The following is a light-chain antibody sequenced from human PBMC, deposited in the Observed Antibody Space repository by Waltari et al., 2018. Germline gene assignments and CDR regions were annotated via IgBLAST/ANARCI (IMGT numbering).Light chain of an antibody. V-gene: IGKV4-1*01. J-gene: IGKJ1*01. CDR2: WAY. CDR1: QSLLYDSNNRNY. CDR3: QQYFSTPWT. Sequence: IVVTQSPDSLAVSLGERVTINCRSNQSLLYDSNNRNYLAWYQQKPGQPPRPLIYWAYKRQSGVPDRLTGSGSGTDFTLTISSLQAEDVAVYYCQQYFSTPWTFGHETAVEIK.